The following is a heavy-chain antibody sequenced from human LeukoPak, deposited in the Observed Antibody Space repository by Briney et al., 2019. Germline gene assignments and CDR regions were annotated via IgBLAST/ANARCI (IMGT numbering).Heavy chain of an antibody. CDR2: IYYTGRN. CDR3: ARSSGSTGYYGGNGFDI. J-gene: IGHJ3*02. D-gene: IGHD3-22*01. CDR1: GGSISNYY. V-gene: IGHV4-59*08. Sequence: PSETLSLTCTVSGGSISNYYWSWIRQPPGKGLEWIAYIYYTGRNNYNPSLKSRVTISVDTSKNQFSLKLSSVTAADTAVYYCARSSGSTGYYGGNGFDIWGQGTMVTVSS.